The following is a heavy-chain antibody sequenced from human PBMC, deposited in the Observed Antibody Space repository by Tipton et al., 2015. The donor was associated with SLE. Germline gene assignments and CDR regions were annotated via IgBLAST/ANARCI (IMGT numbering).Heavy chain of an antibody. D-gene: IGHD3-3*01. CDR1: GGSISSSSYY. CDR2: IYYSGST. CDR3: ARVSRFLEMGYFDY. J-gene: IGHJ4*02. V-gene: IGHV4-39*07. Sequence: LRLSCTVSGGSISSSSYYWGWIRQPPGKGLEWIGSIYYSGSTYYNPSLKSRVTISVDTSKNQFSLKLSSVTAADTAVYYCARVSRFLEMGYFDYWGQGTLVTVSS.